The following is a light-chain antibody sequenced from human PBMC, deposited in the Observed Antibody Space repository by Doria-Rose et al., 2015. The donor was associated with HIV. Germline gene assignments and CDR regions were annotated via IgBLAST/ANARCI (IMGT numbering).Light chain of an antibody. V-gene: IGKV3-20*01. CDR2: DGS. CDR3: HQYGTSWT. J-gene: IGKJ1*01. Sequence: TQSPGTLSLSPGERATLSCRASQSFSSTYLAWYQQKPVQAHSPLIYDGSTSATGIPDRFSASGSGTDFTLTINRLEPEDFALYYCHQYGTSWTFGQGTKVEI. CDR1: QSFSSTY.